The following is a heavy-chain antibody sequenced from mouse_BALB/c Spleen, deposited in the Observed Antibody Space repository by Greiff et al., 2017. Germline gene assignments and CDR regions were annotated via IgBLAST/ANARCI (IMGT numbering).Heavy chain of an antibody. CDR2: ISSGSSTI. CDR1: GFTFSSFG. CDR3: ARWGYGSSYDYYAMDY. V-gene: IGHV5-17*02. D-gene: IGHD1-1*01. J-gene: IGHJ4*01. Sequence: EVQLVESGGGLVQPGGSRKLSCAASGFTFSSFGMHWVRQAPEKGLEWVAYISSGSSTIYYADTVKGRFTISRDNPKNTLFLQMTSLRSEDTAMYYCARWGYGSSYDYYAMDYWGQGTSVTVSA.